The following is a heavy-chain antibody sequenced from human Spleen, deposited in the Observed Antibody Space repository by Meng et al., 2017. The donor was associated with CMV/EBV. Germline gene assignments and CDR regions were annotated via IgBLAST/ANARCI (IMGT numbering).Heavy chain of an antibody. V-gene: IGHV3-20*03. D-gene: IGHD2-2*01. J-gene: IGHJ5*01. Sequence: GFTFDDHVMNWVRQAPGKGLEWVSGINWNGGYTYYADSVKGRFTISRDNSESTVYLQMNSLRLEDTAVYYCVRPFRKYQLLYNWFDSWGQGTLVTVSS. CDR2: INWNGGYT. CDR1: GFTFDDHV. CDR3: VRPFRKYQLLYNWFDS.